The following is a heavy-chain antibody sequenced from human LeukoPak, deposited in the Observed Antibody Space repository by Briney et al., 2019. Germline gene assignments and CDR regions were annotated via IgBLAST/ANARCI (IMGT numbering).Heavy chain of an antibody. D-gene: IGHD1-20*01. CDR3: ASGSNWNRFDY. V-gene: IGHV4-38-2*02. CDR1: GYSISSGYY. J-gene: IGHJ4*02. Sequence: PSETLSLTCTVSGYSISSGYYWGWIRQPPGKGLEWIGYIYYSGSTNYNPSLKSRVTISVDTSKNQFSLKLTSVTAADTAVYYCASGSNWNRFDYWGQGTLVTVSS. CDR2: IYYSGST.